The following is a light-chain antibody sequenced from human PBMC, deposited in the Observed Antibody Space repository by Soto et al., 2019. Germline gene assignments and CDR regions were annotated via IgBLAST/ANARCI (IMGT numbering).Light chain of an antibody. CDR1: QDIRDD. CDR2: AAS. CDR3: LQDHKYPWT. Sequence: AIQMTQSPSSLSASVGERVTITCQASQDIRDDLGWYQQKPGKSPKLLIYAASNLQSGVSSRFSGSGSGTEFTLTISSLQPEDFATYYCLQDHKYPWTFGQGTKVDIK. J-gene: IGKJ1*01. V-gene: IGKV1-6*01.